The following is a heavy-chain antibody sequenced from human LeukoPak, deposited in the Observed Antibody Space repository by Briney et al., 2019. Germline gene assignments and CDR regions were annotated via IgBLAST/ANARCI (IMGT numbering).Heavy chain of an antibody. D-gene: IGHD1-26*01. CDR3: ANIMGATNSY. CDR1: GFTFSSYS. J-gene: IGHJ4*02. V-gene: IGHV3-21*04. Sequence: GGSLRLSCAASGFTFSSYSMNWVRQAPGKGLEWVSSISSSSSYIYYADSVKGRFTISRDNSKNTLYLQMNSLRAEDTAVYYCANIMGATNSYWGQGTLVTVSS. CDR2: ISSSSSYI.